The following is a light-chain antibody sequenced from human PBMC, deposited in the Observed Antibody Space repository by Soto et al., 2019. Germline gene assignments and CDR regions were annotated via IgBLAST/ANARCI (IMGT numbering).Light chain of an antibody. CDR1: SSDIGGYNY. V-gene: IGLV2-14*01. J-gene: IGLJ1*01. CDR2: EVS. Sequence: QSALTQPASMSGSPGQSVTISCAGTSSDIGGYNYVSWYQQHPGKAPKLMIYEVSNRPSGVSNRFSGSKSGNTASLTISGLQAEDEADYYCSSYTSSSTFYVFGTGTKVT. CDR3: SSYTSSSTFYV.